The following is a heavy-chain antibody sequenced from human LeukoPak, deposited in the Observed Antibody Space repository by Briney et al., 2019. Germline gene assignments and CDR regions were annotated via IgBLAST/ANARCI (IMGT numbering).Heavy chain of an antibody. Sequence: PGGSLRLSCAASGFSFSSYNMNWVRQAPGKGLEWVSSITMSSTYIYHADSVKGRFPISRDNAKNSLFLQMNSLRAEDTAVYYCARVLRDYYFDYWGQGTLVTVSS. CDR1: GFSFSSYN. J-gene: IGHJ4*02. V-gene: IGHV3-21*01. D-gene: IGHD3-9*01. CDR2: ITMSSTYI. CDR3: ARVLRDYYFDY.